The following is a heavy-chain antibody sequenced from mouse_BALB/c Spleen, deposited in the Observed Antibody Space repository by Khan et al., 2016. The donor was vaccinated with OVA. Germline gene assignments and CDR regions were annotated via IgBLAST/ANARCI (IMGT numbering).Heavy chain of an antibody. CDR3: TRFITTTTGDYYAMDY. J-gene: IGHJ4*01. V-gene: IGHV5-6*01. CDR1: GFSFSSYG. D-gene: IGHD1-2*01. CDR2: ISSGGTYT. Sequence: EVQLQESGGDLVNPGGSLKLSCGASGFSFSSYGMSWVRQTPDKRLEWVATISSGGTYTYYPDSVKGRFTISRDNAKNTLSLQMSSLKSEDTAMYYCTRFITTTTGDYYAMDYWGQGTSVTVSS.